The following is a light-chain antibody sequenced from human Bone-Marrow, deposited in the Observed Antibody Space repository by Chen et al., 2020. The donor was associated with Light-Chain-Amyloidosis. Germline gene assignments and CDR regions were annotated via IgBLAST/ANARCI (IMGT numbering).Light chain of an antibody. CDR3: MEALQTPHYS. J-gene: IGKJ2*01. V-gene: IGKV2-28*01. CDR2: LAF. CDR1: QSLRHINGYTY. Sequence: ALNQAPLSLSVSPGETAAISCTASQSLRHINGYTYLDWYLQRPGQSPQLLIYLAFNRAPGVPDRFSATGAGAEFTLRINKVEAEDVGVYYCMEALQTPHYSFGRGTKLEIK.